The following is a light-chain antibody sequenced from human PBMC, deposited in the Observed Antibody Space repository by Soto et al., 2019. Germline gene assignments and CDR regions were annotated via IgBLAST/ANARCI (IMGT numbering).Light chain of an antibody. CDR3: QQSYDTLMYT. CDR1: QSIRSY. V-gene: IGKV1-39*01. CDR2: AAS. J-gene: IGKJ2*01. Sequence: DIQMTQSPPSLSASVGDRVTITCRASQSIRSYLNWYQQKPGKAPKLLISAASSLQSGVPSRFSGSGSGTDFTLTISSLQPEDFAIYYCQQSYDTLMYTFGQGTKLEIK.